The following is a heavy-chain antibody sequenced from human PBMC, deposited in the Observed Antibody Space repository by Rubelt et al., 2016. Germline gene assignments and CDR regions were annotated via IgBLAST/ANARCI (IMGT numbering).Heavy chain of an antibody. V-gene: IGHV4-34*01. CDR3: ARMAGNYYGMDV. CDR1: GGSFSGYY. D-gene: IGHD5-24*01. J-gene: IGHJ6*02. Sequence: QVQLQQWGAGLLKPSETLSLTCAVYGGSFSGYYWSWIRQPPGKGLEWIGEINHSGSTTYNPSLKSRVPISVETSKNQFSLKRRSVTAADKAVYYVARMAGNYYGMDVWGQWTTVTVSS. CDR2: INHSGST.